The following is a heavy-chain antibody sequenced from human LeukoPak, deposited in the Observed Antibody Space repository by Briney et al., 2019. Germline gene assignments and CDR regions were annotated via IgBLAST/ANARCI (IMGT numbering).Heavy chain of an antibody. J-gene: IGHJ1*01. CDR2: IYYSGST. Sequence: SETLSLTCTVSGGSISSSNYYWAWISQPPRKGLEWIGSIYYSGSTYYNPSLRSRLTMSVDTPKNQFSLRLTSVTAADTAVYYCARHLGNCGGDCYWNQYFQHWGQGTLVTVSS. D-gene: IGHD2-21*02. CDR3: ARHLGNCGGDCYWNQYFQH. V-gene: IGHV4-39*01. CDR1: GGSISSSNYY.